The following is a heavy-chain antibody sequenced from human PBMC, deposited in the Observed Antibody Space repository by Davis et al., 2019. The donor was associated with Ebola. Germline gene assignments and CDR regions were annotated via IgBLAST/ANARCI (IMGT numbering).Heavy chain of an antibody. V-gene: IGHV1-69*13. CDR1: GGSFISHP. J-gene: IGHJ4*02. CDR3: ARDFDGGNYYFDY. CDR2: IIPIFDTP. D-gene: IGHD3-9*01. Sequence: SVMVSCKTSGGSFISHPISWVRQAPRQGLEWMGGIIPIFDTPHYAQKFQGRITITADASTSTAYMELSSLRSEDTATYFCARDFDGGNYYFDYWGPGTPVTVSS.